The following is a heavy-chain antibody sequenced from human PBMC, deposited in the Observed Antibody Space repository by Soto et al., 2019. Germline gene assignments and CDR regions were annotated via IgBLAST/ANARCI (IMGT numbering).Heavy chain of an antibody. V-gene: IGHV3-64D*08. CDR2: ISSNGGST. Sequence: PGGSLRLSCSASGFTFSSYAMHWVRQTPGKGLEYVSAISSNGGSTYYADSVKGRFTISRDNSKNTLYLQMSSLRAEDTAVYYCVKDITIFGVVTRMDVWGQGTTVTVSS. J-gene: IGHJ6*02. CDR1: GFTFSSYA. CDR3: VKDITIFGVVTRMDV. D-gene: IGHD3-3*01.